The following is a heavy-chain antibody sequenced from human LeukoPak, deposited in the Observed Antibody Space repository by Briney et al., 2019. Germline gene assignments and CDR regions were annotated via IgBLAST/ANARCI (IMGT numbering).Heavy chain of an antibody. CDR2: ISYDGSNK. CDR3: AKLRGYNDY. V-gene: IGHV3-30*18. CDR1: GFTFSSYG. D-gene: IGHD5-18*01. Sequence: GSLRLSCAASGFTFSSYGMHWVRQAPGKGLEWVAVISYDGSNKYYADSVKGRFTISRDNSKNTLYLQMNSLRAEDTAVYYCAKLRGYNDYWGQGTLVTVSS. J-gene: IGHJ4*02.